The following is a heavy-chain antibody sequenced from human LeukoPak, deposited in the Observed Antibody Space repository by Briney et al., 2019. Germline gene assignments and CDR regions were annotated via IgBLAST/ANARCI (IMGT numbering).Heavy chain of an antibody. CDR2: INPDSGGA. D-gene: IGHD6-13*01. CDR1: GYTFTGYY. CDR3: ARGRRSSSWYEDDI. V-gene: IGHV1-2*02. Sequence: GASVKVSCKASGYTFTGYYVHWVRQAPGQGPEWMGWINPDSGGATYAQKFQGRVTVTRDKSISTAYMDLSSLRSDDTAVYYCARGRRSSSWYEDDIWGQGTMVTVSS. J-gene: IGHJ3*02.